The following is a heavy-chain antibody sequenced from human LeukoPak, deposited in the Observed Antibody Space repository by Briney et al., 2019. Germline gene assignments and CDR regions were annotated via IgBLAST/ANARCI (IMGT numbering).Heavy chain of an antibody. J-gene: IGHJ4*02. CDR3: ARGILTGGRYYFDY. Sequence: GGSLGLSCTASGFTFGDYGMTWFRQAPGKGLEWVGFIRSKPYGGTPEYAASVKGRFTISRDDSKSIAYLQMNSLEIEDTAVYYCARGILTGGRYYFDYWGQGTLVTVSS. D-gene: IGHD3-9*01. CDR1: GFTFGDYG. CDR2: IRSKPYGGTP. V-gene: IGHV3-49*03.